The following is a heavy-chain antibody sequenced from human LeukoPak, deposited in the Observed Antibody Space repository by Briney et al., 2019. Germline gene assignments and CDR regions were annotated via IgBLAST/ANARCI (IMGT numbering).Heavy chain of an antibody. V-gene: IGHV3-23*01. J-gene: IGHJ4*02. D-gene: IGHD6-19*01. Sequence: PGGSLRLSCAASGFTSSNYAMSWARQAPGKGLEWVSAISGSGGSTYYADSVKGRFTISRDNSKNTLYLQMNSLRAEDTAVYYCARERSSGWSDYWGQGTLVTVSS. CDR2: ISGSGGST. CDR3: ARERSSGWSDY. CDR1: GFTSSNYA.